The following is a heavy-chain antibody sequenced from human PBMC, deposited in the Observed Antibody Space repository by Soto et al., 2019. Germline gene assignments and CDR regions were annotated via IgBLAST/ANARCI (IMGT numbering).Heavy chain of an antibody. CDR1: RFTYSDHY. D-gene: IGHD4-17*01. CDR3: ARANTVSDY. V-gene: IGHV3-72*01. Sequence: GGSLRLSGAAARFTYSDHYIDCVRQDPGKGLEGVGRTRNKANSHTTEYAESVKGRFTISRDDSKNSLYLQMNSLKVEDTAVYYCARANTVSDYWGQGALVTVSS. J-gene: IGHJ4*02. CDR2: TRNKANSHTT.